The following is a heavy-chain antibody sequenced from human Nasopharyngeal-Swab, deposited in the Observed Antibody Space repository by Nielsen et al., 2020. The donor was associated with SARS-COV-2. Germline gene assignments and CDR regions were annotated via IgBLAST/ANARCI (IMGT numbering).Heavy chain of an antibody. J-gene: IGHJ3*02. CDR1: GYTFTGYY. CDR2: INPNSGGT. Sequence: ASVKVSCKASGYTFTGYYMHWVRQAPGQGLEWMGWINPNSGGTNYAQKFQGWVTMTRDTSISTAYMELSRLRSDDTAVYYCARNSLDLDSSWYGAFDIWGQGTMVTVSS. CDR3: ARNSLDLDSSWYGAFDI. D-gene: IGHD6-13*01. V-gene: IGHV1-2*04.